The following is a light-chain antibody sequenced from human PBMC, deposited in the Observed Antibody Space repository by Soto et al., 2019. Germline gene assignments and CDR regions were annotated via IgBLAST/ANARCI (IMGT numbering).Light chain of an antibody. Sequence: DIQMTQSPPSLSASVGDRVTITCRASQYISNYLNWYQQKPGKAPKVLIYESSNLEAGVPSRFREIDSGKDFTSTISALQPKDIEKYYCQQNDNPPLTFAPGTKVNIK. CDR1: QYISNY. CDR3: QQNDNPPLT. CDR2: ESS. J-gene: IGKJ3*01. V-gene: IGKV1-33*01.